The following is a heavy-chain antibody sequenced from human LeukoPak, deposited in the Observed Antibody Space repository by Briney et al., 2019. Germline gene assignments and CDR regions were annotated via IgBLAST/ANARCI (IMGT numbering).Heavy chain of an antibody. J-gene: IGHJ4*02. Sequence: GESLRLSCAASGFTFSRYWMSWVRQTPGKGLEWVANIKEDGGEKYYVDSVKGRFAISRDNAKSSLFLQMNSLRTEDTAVYYCATTRGFDYWGQGTLVTVSS. V-gene: IGHV3-7*03. CDR2: IKEDGGEK. CDR3: ATTRGFDY. D-gene: IGHD1-1*01. CDR1: GFTFSRYW.